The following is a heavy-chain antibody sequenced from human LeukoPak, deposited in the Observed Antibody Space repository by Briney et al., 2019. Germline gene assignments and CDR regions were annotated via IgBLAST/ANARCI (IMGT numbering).Heavy chain of an antibody. V-gene: IGHV3-21*01. J-gene: IGHJ3*02. Sequence: GGSLRLSCAASGFTFSSYSMNWVRQAPGKGLEWVSSISSSSSYIYYVDSVKGRFTISRDNAKNSLFLQMNSLRAEDTAVYYCARHRSGGSQDDAFDIWGQGTMVTVSS. CDR3: ARHRSGGSQDDAFDI. CDR1: GFTFSSYS. CDR2: ISSSSSYI. D-gene: IGHD2-15*01.